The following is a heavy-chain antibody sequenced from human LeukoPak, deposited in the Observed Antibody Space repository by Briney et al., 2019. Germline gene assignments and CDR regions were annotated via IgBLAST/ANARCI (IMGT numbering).Heavy chain of an antibody. CDR2: ITTSRDQ. D-gene: IGHD2-8*01. V-gene: IGHV3-21*06. J-gene: IGHJ4*02. CDR3: ARDSYRPNDVCYDY. CDR1: GFIFSDYS. Sequence: GGSLRLSCAASGFIFSDYSMGWVRQAPGKGLEWVSSITTSRDQYHADSVKGRFTVSRDNAKSSVYLQMGSLRADDTAVYYCARDSYRPNDVCYDYWGQGVLVTVS.